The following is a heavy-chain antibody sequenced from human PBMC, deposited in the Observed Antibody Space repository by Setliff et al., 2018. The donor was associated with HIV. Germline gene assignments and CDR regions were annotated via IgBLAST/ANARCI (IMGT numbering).Heavy chain of an antibody. D-gene: IGHD3-10*01. CDR1: GYTISTYL. CDR2: ISPFNGNT. J-gene: IGHJ6*03. V-gene: IGHV1-18*01. Sequence: ASVKVSCKASGYTISTYLIAWVRQAPGQGLEWMGWISPFNGNTNYAQKLQGRLTVTTDTSTSTAYMELRSLRSDDTAVYYCAKSTTDPGSKFPADYYYMDVWGEGTTVTVSS. CDR3: AKSTTDPGSKFPADYYYMDV.